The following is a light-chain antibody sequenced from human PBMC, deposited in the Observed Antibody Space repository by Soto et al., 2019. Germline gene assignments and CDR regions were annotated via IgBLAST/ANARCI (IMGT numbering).Light chain of an antibody. CDR3: QHYSNWRWT. J-gene: IGKJ1*01. V-gene: IGKV3-15*01. CDR1: QSVNTN. CDR2: GAS. Sequence: EIVMTQSPATLSVSPGERATLSCRASQSVNTNLAWYQQKPGQAPRLLIYGASSRATGIPARFSGSGSGTECTLTLSSLQSEDFALYFCQHYSNWRWTFGQGTKVEIK.